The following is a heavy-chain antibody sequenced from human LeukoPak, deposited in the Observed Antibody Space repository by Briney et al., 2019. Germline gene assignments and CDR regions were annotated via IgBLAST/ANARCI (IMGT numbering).Heavy chain of an antibody. Sequence: GGSLRLSCAASGFTFNSYSMNWVRQAPGKGLEWVSSISGSNSYIYYADSMKGRFTISRDNAKNSLYLQMNSLRAEDTAVYYCARSGIVGATIHYYYYMDVWGKGTTVTVSS. V-gene: IGHV3-21*01. J-gene: IGHJ6*03. D-gene: IGHD1-26*01. CDR1: GFTFNSYS. CDR2: ISGSNSYI. CDR3: ARSGIVGATIHYYYYMDV.